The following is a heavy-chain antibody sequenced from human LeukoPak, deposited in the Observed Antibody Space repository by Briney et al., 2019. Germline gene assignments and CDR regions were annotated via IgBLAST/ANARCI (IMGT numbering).Heavy chain of an antibody. CDR3: ARLYTVTGRIENQPLDY. CDR1: GGTFSSYA. D-gene: IGHD4-11*01. J-gene: IGHJ4*02. Sequence: SVKVSCKASGGTFSSYAISWVRQAPGQGLEWMGGIIPIFGTANYAQRFQGRVTITADESTSTAYMELSSLRSEDTAVYYCARLYTVTGRIENQPLDYWGQGTLVTVSS. CDR2: IIPIFGTA. V-gene: IGHV1-69*13.